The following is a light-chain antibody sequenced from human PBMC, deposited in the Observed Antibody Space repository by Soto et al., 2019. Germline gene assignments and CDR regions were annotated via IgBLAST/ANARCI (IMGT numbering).Light chain of an antibody. CDR3: SSFTSSRTVV. CDR2: EVN. J-gene: IGLJ2*01. Sequence: QSALTQPASVSGSPGQSITISCTGTSSDLGSYNYVSWYQQHPGKAPKLMLYEVNNRPSGVSNRFSGSKSGNTASLTISGLQADDEADYYCSSFTSSRTVVFGGGTKVTVL. V-gene: IGLV2-14*01. CDR1: SSDLGSYNY.